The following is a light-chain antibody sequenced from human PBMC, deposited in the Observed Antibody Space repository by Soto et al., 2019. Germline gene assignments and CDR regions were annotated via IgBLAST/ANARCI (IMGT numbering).Light chain of an antibody. J-gene: IGKJ1*01. CDR2: GAS. V-gene: IGKV3-20*01. Sequence: SPAALSVYKGERATLSCRASQSVSSSYLAWYQQKPGQAPRLLIYGASSRATGIPDRFSGSGSGTDFTLTISILEPEDFAVYYCPLYGIPPWPFGEVTIVDI. CDR3: PLYGIPPWP. CDR1: QSVSSSY.